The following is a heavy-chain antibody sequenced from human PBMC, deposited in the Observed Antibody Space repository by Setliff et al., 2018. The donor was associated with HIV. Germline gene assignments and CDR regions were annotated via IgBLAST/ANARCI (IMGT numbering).Heavy chain of an antibody. CDR3: ARATFSSSWYPFDGFDI. D-gene: IGHD6-13*01. CDR1: GDSISDYY. V-gene: IGHV4-59*01. CDR2: IYYSGST. J-gene: IGHJ3*02. Sequence: PSETLSLTCTVSGDSISDYYWSWIRQSPGKGLEWIGCIYYSGSTNYNPSLKSRVTILVDTSKNQFSLKLNSVTAADTAVYYCARATFSSSWYPFDGFDIWGQGTPVTVSS.